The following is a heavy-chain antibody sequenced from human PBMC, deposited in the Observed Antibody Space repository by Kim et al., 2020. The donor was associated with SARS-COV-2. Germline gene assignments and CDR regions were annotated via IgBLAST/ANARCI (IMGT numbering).Heavy chain of an antibody. Sequence: VKGRFTISRDHSKNSLYLQMNSLRTEDTALYYCARGREYHHGYYYYYMDVWGKGTTVTVSS. J-gene: IGHJ6*03. D-gene: IGHD2-2*01. V-gene: IGHV3-43*01. CDR3: ARGREYHHGYYYYYMDV.